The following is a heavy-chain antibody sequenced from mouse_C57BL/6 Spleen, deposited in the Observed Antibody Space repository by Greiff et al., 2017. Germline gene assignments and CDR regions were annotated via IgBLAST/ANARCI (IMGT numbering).Heavy chain of an antibody. CDR2: IDPANGNT. J-gene: IGHJ3*01. V-gene: IGHV14-3*01. CDR1: GFNIKNTS. CDR3: ARSAEGFAY. Sequence: VQLQQSVAELVRPGASVKLSCTASGFNIKNTSMHWVKQRPEQGLEWIGRIDPANGNTKYAPKFQGKATITADTSSNTAYLQLSSLTSEDTAIYYCARSAEGFAYWGQGTLVTVSA.